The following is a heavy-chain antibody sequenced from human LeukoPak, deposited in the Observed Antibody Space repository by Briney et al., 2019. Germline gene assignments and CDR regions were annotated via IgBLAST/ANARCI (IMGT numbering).Heavy chain of an antibody. CDR2: INPNSGGT. V-gene: IGHV1-2*02. CDR3: AREVGASGELDDY. CDR1: GYTFTGYY. D-gene: IGHD1-26*01. J-gene: IGHJ4*02. Sequence: GASVKVSCKASGYTFTGYYMLWVRQAPGQGLEWMGWINPNSGGTNYAQKFQGRVTMTRDTSISTAYMELSRLRSDDTAVYYCAREVGASGELDDYWGQGTLVTVSS.